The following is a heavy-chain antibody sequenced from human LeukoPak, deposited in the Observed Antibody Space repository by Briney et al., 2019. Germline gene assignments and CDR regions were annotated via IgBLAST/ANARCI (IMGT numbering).Heavy chain of an antibody. V-gene: IGHV4-38-2*01. J-gene: IGHJ4*02. CDR2: IYHSGST. Sequence: SETLSLTCAVSGYSISSGYYWGWSRPPPGKGREWIGSIYHSGSTYYNPSLKSRVTISVYTSKNQFSLKLSSVTAADTAVYYCARGCDFWSGYCYFDYWGQGTLVTVSS. D-gene: IGHD3-3*01. CDR3: ARGCDFWSGYCYFDY. CDR1: GYSISSGYY.